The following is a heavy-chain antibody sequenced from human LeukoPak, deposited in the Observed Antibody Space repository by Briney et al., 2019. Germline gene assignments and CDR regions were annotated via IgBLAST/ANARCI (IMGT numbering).Heavy chain of an antibody. D-gene: IGHD3-22*01. CDR1: GGSISSGNYY. J-gene: IGHJ4*02. CDR3: ARSNYYDSSGYIFDY. V-gene: IGHV4-30-4*01. Sequence: SQTLSLTCTVSGGSISSGNYYWSWIRQPPGKGLEWIGYISYTGRTSYNPSLKCRVTISVDTSKRQFSLQLSSVTAADTAVYYCARSNYYDSSGYIFDYWGQGTLVTVSS. CDR2: ISYTGRT.